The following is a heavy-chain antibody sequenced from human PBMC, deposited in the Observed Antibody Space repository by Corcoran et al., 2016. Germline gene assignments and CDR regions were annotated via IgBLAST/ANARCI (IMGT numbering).Heavy chain of an antibody. CDR1: GGSISSSSYY. Sequence: QLQLQESGPGLVKPSETLSLTCTVSGGSISSSSYYWAWIRQPPGKGLEWIGSGYYSGSTYYNPSLKSRVTISVNTSKHQFSLKLTSLTAADTAVYYGATTEGSGSGGRWVLYWGQGTLVTVSS. CDR2: GYYSGST. J-gene: IGHJ4*02. D-gene: IGHD6-19*01. CDR3: ATTEGSGSGGRWVLY. V-gene: IGHV4-39*01.